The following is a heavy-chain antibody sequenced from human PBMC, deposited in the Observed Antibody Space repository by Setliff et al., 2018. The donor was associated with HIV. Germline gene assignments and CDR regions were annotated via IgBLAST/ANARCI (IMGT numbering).Heavy chain of an antibody. CDR3: ASRGDSSGS. Sequence: PGGSLRLSCAASGLTFSRYWMSWVRQTPGKGLGWLANIKEDGSEKNYVDFVKGQFTISRDNAKNSLYLQMNNLTVEDTAIYYCASRGDSSGSWGQGTLVTVS. D-gene: IGHD3-22*01. J-gene: IGHJ5*02. CDR1: GLTFSRYW. V-gene: IGHV3-7*01. CDR2: IKEDGSEK.